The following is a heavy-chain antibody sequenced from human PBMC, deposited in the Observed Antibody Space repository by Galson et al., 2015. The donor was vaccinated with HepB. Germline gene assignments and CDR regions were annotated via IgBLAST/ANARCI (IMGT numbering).Heavy chain of an antibody. CDR1: GFTFSTYW. J-gene: IGHJ3*02. V-gene: IGHV3-48*01. Sequence: SLRLSCAASGFTFSTYWMTWVRQAPGKGLEWVSYISSSSSTIYYADSVKGRFTISRDNAKNSLYLQMNSLRAEDTAVYYCARDWYLDMGGAFDIWGQGTMVTVSS. CDR2: ISSSSSTI. D-gene: IGHD2-2*03. CDR3: ARDWYLDMGGAFDI.